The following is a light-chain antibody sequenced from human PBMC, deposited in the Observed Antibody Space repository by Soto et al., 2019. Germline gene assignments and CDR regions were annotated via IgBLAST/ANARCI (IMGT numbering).Light chain of an antibody. CDR2: NTN. CDR3: AAWNDSLTGVV. CDR1: SSTIGSKT. J-gene: IGLJ2*01. Sequence: QSVLTQPPSASGTLGPRVTLSCSGSSSTIGSKTLNWYQQVPGSAPKLLIYNTNQRPSGVPDRFSGSKSGTSASLVISGLQSEDEADYYCAAWNDSLTGVVFGGGTKLTVL. V-gene: IGLV1-44*01.